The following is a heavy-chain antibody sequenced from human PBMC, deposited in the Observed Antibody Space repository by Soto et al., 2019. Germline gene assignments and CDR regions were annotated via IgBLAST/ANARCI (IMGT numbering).Heavy chain of an antibody. CDR2: ISGSGGST. CDR1: GFTFSSYA. V-gene: IGHV3-23*01. Sequence: GGSLRLSCAASGFTFSSYAMSWVRQAPGKGLEWVSAISGSGGSTYYADSVKGRFTISRDNSKNTLYLQMNSLRAEDTAVYYCAKLIRDYYGSGGYYNPPGFDYWGQGTLVTVSS. D-gene: IGHD3-10*01. J-gene: IGHJ4*02. CDR3: AKLIRDYYGSGGYYNPPGFDY.